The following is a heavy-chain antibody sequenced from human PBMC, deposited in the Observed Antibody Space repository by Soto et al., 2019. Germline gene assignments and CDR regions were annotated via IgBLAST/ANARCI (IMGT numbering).Heavy chain of an antibody. D-gene: IGHD6-13*01. CDR1: GFTFSSYG. V-gene: IGHV3-30*18. J-gene: IGHJ6*02. CDR2: ISYDGSNK. Sequence: PGGSLRLSCAASGFTFSSYGMHWVRQAPGKGLEWVAVISYDGSNKYYADSVKGRFTISRDNSKNTLYLQMNSLRAEDTAVYYCAKDYLYSSSWSPTYGMDVWGQGTTVTVYS. CDR3: AKDYLYSSSWSPTYGMDV.